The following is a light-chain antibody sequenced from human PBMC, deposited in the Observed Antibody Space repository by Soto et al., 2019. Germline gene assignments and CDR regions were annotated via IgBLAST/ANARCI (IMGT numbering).Light chain of an antibody. CDR3: QQYSSYFPRT. J-gene: IGKJ1*01. V-gene: IGKV1-5*03. CDR2: EAS. Sequence: DIQMTQSPSTLPASVGDRVTITCRASQSISRWLAWYQQKPGKAPKLLIYEASNLETGVPSRFSGSGSGTEFTRNLSSLQPDDFATYYCQQYSSYFPRTFGQGTKVEIK. CDR1: QSISRW.